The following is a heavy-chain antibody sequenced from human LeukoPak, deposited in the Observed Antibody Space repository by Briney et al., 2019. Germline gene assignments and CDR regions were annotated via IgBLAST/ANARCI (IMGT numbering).Heavy chain of an antibody. D-gene: IGHD3-22*01. V-gene: IGHV3-49*03. CDR1: GFTFGDYA. J-gene: IGHJ4*02. CDR2: IRTKAYGGTT. CDR3: TSNHDTSGYTPDY. Sequence: PGGSLRLSCTASGFTFGDYAMSWIRQAPGKGLEWVGFIRTKAYGGTTEYAASVKGRFTISRDDSKSIVYLQMNSLKNEDTALYYCTSNHDTSGYTPDYWGQGTLVTVSS.